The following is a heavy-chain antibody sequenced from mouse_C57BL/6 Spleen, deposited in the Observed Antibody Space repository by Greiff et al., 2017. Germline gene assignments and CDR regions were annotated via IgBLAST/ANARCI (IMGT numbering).Heavy chain of an antibody. Sequence: VQLQQSGTELVKPGASVKLSCKASGYTFTSYWMHWVKQRPGQGLEWIGNINPSNGGTNYNEKFKSKATLTVDKSSSTAYMQLSSLTSEDSAVYYCARWTGTGDAMDYWGQGTSVTVSS. CDR3: ARWTGTGDAMDY. D-gene: IGHD4-1*01. CDR1: GYTFTSYW. CDR2: INPSNGGT. V-gene: IGHV1-53*01. J-gene: IGHJ4*01.